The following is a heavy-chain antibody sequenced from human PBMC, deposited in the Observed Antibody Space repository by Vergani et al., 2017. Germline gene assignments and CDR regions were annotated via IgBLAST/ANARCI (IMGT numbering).Heavy chain of an antibody. V-gene: IGHV4-39*02. Sequence: QLQLQESGPGLVKPSETLSLTCTVSGGSISSSSYYWGWIRPPPGKGLEWIGSIYYSGSTYYNPSLKSRVTITVDTAKNQFSLKLSSVTAADTAVYYCARDLAYCGGDCYPYYYVMDVWGQGTTVTVSS. CDR3: ARDLAYCGGDCYPYYYVMDV. D-gene: IGHD2-21*02. CDR2: IYYSGST. CDR1: GGSISSSSYY. J-gene: IGHJ6*02.